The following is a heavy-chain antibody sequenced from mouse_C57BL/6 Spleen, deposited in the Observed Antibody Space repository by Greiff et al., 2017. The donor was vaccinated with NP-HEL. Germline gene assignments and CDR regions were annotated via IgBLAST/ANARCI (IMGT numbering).Heavy chain of an antibody. V-gene: IGHV1-82*01. CDR1: GYAFSSSW. CDR2: IYPGDGDT. J-gene: IGHJ3*01. D-gene: IGHD2-4*01. CDR3: AREGDDYDVAY. Sequence: VKLMESGPELVKPGASVKISCKASGYAFSSSWMNWVKQRPGKGLEWIGRIYPGDGDTNYNGKFKGKATLTADKSSSTAYMQLSSLTSEDSAVYFCAREGDDYDVAYWGQGTLVTVSA.